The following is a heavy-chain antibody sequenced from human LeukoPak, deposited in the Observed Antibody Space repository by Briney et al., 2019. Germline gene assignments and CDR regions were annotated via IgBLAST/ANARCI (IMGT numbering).Heavy chain of an antibody. CDR1: GYSISSGYY. CDR3: ARRAGAYSHPYDY. D-gene: IGHD4/OR15-4a*01. V-gene: IGHV4-38-2*02. Sequence: PSETLSLTCTVSGYSISSGYYWGWIRQPPGKGLEWIGSIYHSGSTYCNPSLKSRVTISVDTSKNQFSLKLSSVTAADTAVYYCARRAGAYSHPYDYWGQGTLVTVSS. CDR2: IYHSGST. J-gene: IGHJ4*02.